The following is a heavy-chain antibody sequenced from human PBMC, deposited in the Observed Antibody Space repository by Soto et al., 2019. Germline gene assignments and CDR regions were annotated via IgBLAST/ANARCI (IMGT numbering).Heavy chain of an antibody. Sequence: GSLRLSCTASGFTFGDYAMSWFRQAPGKGLEWVGFIRSKAYGGTTEYAASVKGRFTISRDDSKSIAYLQMNSLKTEDTAVYYCTRAWYSSSWYVFGSEYWGQGTLVTVSS. CDR2: IRSKAYGGTT. CDR3: TRAWYSSSWYVFGSEY. V-gene: IGHV3-49*03. D-gene: IGHD6-13*01. J-gene: IGHJ4*02. CDR1: GFTFGDYA.